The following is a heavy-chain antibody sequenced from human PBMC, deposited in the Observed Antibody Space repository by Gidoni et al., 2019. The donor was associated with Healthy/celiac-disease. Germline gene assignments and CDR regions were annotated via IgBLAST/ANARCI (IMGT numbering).Heavy chain of an antibody. CDR1: GFTFDDYA. CDR3: AKDLRSYYGMDV. Sequence: SGFTFDDYAMHWVRQAPGKGLEWVSGISWNSGSIGYADSVKGRFTISRDNAKNSLYLQMNSLRAEDTALYYCAKDLRSYYGMDVWGQGTTVTVSS. V-gene: IGHV3-9*01. J-gene: IGHJ6*02. D-gene: IGHD4-17*01. CDR2: ISWNSGSI.